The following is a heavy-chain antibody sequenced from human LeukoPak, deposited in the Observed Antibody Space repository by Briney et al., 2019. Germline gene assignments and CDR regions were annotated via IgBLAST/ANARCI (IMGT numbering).Heavy chain of an antibody. CDR3: ARGISRTGWFDP. J-gene: IGHJ5*02. V-gene: IGHV3-74*01. Sequence: GGTLRLSCAASGFTFSSYWMSWVRQAPGKGLVWVSRINSDGSSTSYADSVKGRFTISRDNAKNTLYLQMNSLRAEDTAVYYCARGISRTGWFDPWGQGTLVTVSS. CDR2: INSDGSST. D-gene: IGHD2/OR15-2a*01. CDR1: GFTFSSYW.